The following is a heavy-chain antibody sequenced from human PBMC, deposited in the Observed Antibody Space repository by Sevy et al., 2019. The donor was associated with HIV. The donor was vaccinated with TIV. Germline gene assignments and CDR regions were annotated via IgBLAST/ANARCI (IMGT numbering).Heavy chain of an antibody. Sequence: GGSLRLSCVASGFTFSKYSMNWVRQAPGKGLEWVSFISSSSSTVYYADSLRGRFTISRDNAKNSLYLQMNSLRDEDTAVYYCARDLRMVVSPPPRYFYFYGMDVWGQGTTVTVSS. V-gene: IGHV3-48*02. J-gene: IGHJ6*02. CDR1: GFTFSKYS. CDR2: ISSSSSTV. CDR3: ARDLRMVVSPPPRYFYFYGMDV. D-gene: IGHD2-15*01.